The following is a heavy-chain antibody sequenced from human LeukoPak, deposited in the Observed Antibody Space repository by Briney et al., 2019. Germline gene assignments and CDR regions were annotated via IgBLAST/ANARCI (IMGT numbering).Heavy chain of an antibody. V-gene: IGHV4-39*07. Sequence: SETLSLTCTVSGGSISSSSYYWGWIRQPPGKGREWIGSIYYSGSTYYNPSLKSRVPISVDTSKNQFSLKLSSVTAADTAVYYCARDWDYGPAAVDYWGQGTLVTVSS. CDR1: GGSISSSSYY. D-gene: IGHD4-17*01. CDR2: IYYSGST. J-gene: IGHJ4*02. CDR3: ARDWDYGPAAVDY.